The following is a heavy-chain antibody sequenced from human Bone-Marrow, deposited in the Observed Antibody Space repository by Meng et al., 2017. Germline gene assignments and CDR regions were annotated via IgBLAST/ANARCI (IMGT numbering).Heavy chain of an antibody. V-gene: IGHV3-11*01. CDR2: ISSSGSTI. Sequence: GESLKISCAASGFTFSDYYMSWIRQAPGKGLEWVSYISSSGSTIYYADSVKGRFTISRDNAKNSLYLQMNSLRAEDTAVYYCASPYDYGDYRGGAFDIWGQGTMVTVSS. J-gene: IGHJ3*02. CDR1: GFTFSDYY. CDR3: ASPYDYGDYRGGAFDI. D-gene: IGHD4-17*01.